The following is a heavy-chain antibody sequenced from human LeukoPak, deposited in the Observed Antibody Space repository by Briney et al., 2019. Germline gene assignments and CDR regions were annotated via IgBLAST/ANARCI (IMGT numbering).Heavy chain of an antibody. D-gene: IGHD2-2*01. CDR1: GYTFTSYY. CDR3: ARDLSDFVVVPAAISY. Sequence: ASVKVSCKASGYTFTSYYMHWVRQAPGQGLEWMGIINPSGGSTSYAQKFQGRVTMTRDTSTSTVYMELSSLRSEDTAVYYCARDLSDFVVVPAAISYWGQGTLVTVSS. CDR2: INPSGGST. V-gene: IGHV1-46*01. J-gene: IGHJ4*02.